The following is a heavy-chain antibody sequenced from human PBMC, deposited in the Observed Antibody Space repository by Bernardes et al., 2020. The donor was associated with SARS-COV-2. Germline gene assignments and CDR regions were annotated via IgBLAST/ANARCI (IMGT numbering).Heavy chain of an antibody. CDR2: ISYDGSNK. V-gene: IGHV3-30*18. J-gene: IGHJ3*02. CDR1: GFTFSSYG. Sequence: GGSLRLSCAASGFTFSSYGMHWVRQAPGKGLEWVAVISYDGSNKYYADSVKGRFTISRDNSKNTLYLQMNSLRAEDTAVYYCAKARIAVALTHAFDIWGQGTTVTVSS. CDR3: AKARIAVALTHAFDI. D-gene: IGHD6-19*01.